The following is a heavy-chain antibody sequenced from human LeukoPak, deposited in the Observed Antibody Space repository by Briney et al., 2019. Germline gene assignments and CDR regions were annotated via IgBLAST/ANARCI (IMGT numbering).Heavy chain of an antibody. D-gene: IGHD4-17*01. Sequence: ASVKVSCKASGYTFTSYGISWVRQAPGQGLEWMGIINPSGGSTSYAQKFQGRVTMTRDTSTSTVYMELSSLRSEDTAVYYCARDGDYGYYYYGMDVWGQGTTVTVSS. CDR1: GYTFTSYG. J-gene: IGHJ6*02. CDR3: ARDGDYGYYYYGMDV. CDR2: INPSGGST. V-gene: IGHV1-46*01.